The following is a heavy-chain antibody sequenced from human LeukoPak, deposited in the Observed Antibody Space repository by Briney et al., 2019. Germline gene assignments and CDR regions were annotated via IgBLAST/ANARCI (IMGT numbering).Heavy chain of an antibody. Sequence: RASETLSLTCTVSGDSISTYYWSWIRQPPGKGLEWIGYIYYSGNTNYNPSLKSRVTISVDTSKNQFSLKLNSVTAADTAVYYCARVRYCSTNRCYDREFDNWGQGTLVTVSS. D-gene: IGHD2-2*01. CDR1: GDSISTYY. V-gene: IGHV4-59*01. CDR2: IYYSGNT. J-gene: IGHJ4*02. CDR3: ARVRYCSTNRCYDREFDN.